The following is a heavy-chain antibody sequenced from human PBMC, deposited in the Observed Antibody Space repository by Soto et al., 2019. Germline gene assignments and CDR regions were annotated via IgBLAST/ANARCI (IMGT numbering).Heavy chain of an antibody. V-gene: IGHV3-23*01. D-gene: IGHD2-2*03. CDR1: GFTFSDFA. CDR2: RSGSGATI. CDR3: AKFRGDGWHFHS. Sequence: EGQVLASGGGLVQPGGSLRLSCVASGFTFSDFAMSWVRQAPGNGLEWVASRSGSGATIYYTDAVKGRCTISRDNSINTLYLQMHSLRADDPAEYFCAKFRGDGWHFHSWGQGTLVALSS. J-gene: IGHJ4*02.